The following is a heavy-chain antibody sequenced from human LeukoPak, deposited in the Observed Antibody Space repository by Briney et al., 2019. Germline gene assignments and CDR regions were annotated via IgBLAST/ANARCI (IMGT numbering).Heavy chain of an antibody. V-gene: IGHV3-30-3*01. CDR1: VFTPSSYA. CDR3: ARDGRAVAGNGGVDAFDI. J-gene: IGHJ3*02. Sequence: PGGSLRLSCAPSVFTPSSYAIHWGRQAPGKGLGGVAGISYDGSNKYYADSVKGRFTISRDNSKNTLYLQMNSLRAEDTAVYYCARDGRAVAGNGGVDAFDIWGQGTMVTVSS. D-gene: IGHD6-19*01. CDR2: ISYDGSNK.